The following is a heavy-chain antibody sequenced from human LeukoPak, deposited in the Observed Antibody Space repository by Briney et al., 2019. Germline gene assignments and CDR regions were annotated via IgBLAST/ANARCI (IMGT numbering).Heavy chain of an antibody. Sequence: GASVKVSCKASGYSFTGYYIHWVRQAPGKGLEWMGGFDPEVGETIYAQKFQGRVTMTEDTSTDTAYMELSSLRSEDTAVYFCSTMSRFTMIRNFHYWGQGTLVTVSS. J-gene: IGHJ4*02. CDR3: STMSRFTMIRNFHY. CDR1: GYSFTGYY. V-gene: IGHV1-24*01. CDR2: FDPEVGET. D-gene: IGHD3-22*01.